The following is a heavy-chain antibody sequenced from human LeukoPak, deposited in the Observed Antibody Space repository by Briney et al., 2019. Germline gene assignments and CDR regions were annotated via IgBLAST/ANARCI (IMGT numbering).Heavy chain of an antibody. Sequence: SQTLSLTCAVSGGSISSGGYSWSWIRQPPGKGLEWIGYIYHSGSTCYNPSLKSRVTISVDRSKNQFSLKLSSVTAADTAVYYCARGLGCGGDCYSGAFDIWGQGTMVTVSS. CDR2: IYHSGST. D-gene: IGHD2-21*02. J-gene: IGHJ3*02. V-gene: IGHV4-30-2*01. CDR3: ARGLGCGGDCYSGAFDI. CDR1: GGSISSGGYS.